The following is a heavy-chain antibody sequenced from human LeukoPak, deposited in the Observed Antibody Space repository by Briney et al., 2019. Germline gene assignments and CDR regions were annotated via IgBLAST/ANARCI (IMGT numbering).Heavy chain of an antibody. Sequence: GGSLRLSCAASGFTFSSYAMSWVRQAPGKGLEWVSAISGSGGSTYYADSVKGRFTISRDNSKNTLCLQMNSLRAEDTAVYYCAKGGSYYETTGRADYWGQGTLVTVSS. CDR2: ISGSGGST. J-gene: IGHJ4*02. V-gene: IGHV3-23*01. CDR3: AKGGSYYETTGRADY. D-gene: IGHD1-26*01. CDR1: GFTFSSYA.